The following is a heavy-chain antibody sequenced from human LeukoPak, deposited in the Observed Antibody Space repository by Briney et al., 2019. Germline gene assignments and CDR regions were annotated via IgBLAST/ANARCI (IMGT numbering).Heavy chain of an antibody. CDR3: ASGYSSSRVNWFDP. V-gene: IGHV3-74*01. J-gene: IGHJ5*02. D-gene: IGHD6-13*01. CDR2: INNDGSST. Sequence: PGGSLRLSCAASGFTFDDYGMSWVRQAPGKGLVCVSRINNDGSSTNYADSVKGRFTISRDNAKNTLYLQMNSLRAEDTAVYYCASGYSSSRVNWFDPWGQGTLVTVSS. CDR1: GFTFDDYG.